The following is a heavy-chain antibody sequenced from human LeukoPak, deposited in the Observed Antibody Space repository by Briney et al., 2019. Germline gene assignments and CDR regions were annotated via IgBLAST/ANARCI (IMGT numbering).Heavy chain of an antibody. CDR2: IIPIFGTA. V-gene: IGHV1-69*13. D-gene: IGHD3-9*01. J-gene: IGHJ4*02. Sequence: SAKVSCKASGSTFTNYYVHWVRQAPGQGFEWMGGIIPIFGTANYAQKFQGRVTITADESTSTAYMELSSLRSEDTAVYYCARERGRVNYDILTGYYSFDYWGQGTLVTVSS. CDR3: ARERGRVNYDILTGYYSFDY. CDR1: GSTFTNYY.